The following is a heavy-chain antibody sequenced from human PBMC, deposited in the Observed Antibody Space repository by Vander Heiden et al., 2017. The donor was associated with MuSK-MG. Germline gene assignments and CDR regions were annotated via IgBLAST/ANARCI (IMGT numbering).Heavy chain of an antibody. Sequence: QVQLVQSGAEVKKPGSSVKVSCKASGGTFSSYAISWVRQAPGQGLEWMGGIIPIFGTANYAKKFQGRVTITADESTSTAYRELSSLRSEETAVYYCASPALVVAPLGNHDAFDIWGQGTMVTVSS. J-gene: IGHJ3*02. CDR3: ASPALVVAPLGNHDAFDI. CDR1: GGTFSSYA. V-gene: IGHV1-69*01. CDR2: IIPIFGTA. D-gene: IGHD2-15*01.